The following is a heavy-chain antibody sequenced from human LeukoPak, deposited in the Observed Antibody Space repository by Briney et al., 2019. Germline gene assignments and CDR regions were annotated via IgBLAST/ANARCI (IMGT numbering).Heavy chain of an antibody. D-gene: IGHD2-2*01. J-gene: IGHJ4*02. CDR2: IYHSGST. CDR1: GGSISSGGYS. V-gene: IGHV4-30-2*01. CDR3: ARVRAPGGGDYFDY. Sequence: PSETLSLTCAASGGSISSGGYSWSWIRQPPGKGLEWIGYIYHSGSTYYNPSLKSRVTISVDRSKNQFTLKLSSVTAADTAVYYCARVRAPGGGDYFDYWGQGTLVTVSS.